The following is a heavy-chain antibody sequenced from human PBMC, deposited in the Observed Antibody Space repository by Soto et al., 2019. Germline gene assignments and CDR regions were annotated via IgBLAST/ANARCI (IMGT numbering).Heavy chain of an antibody. CDR1: GGTFSSYA. J-gene: IGHJ4*02. D-gene: IGHD6-19*01. CDR3: AREGGYSSGAYRREYYFDD. CDR2: IIPIFGTA. Sequence: QVQLVQSGAEVKKPGSSVKVSCKASGGTFSSYAISWVRQAPGQGLEWMGGIIPIFGTANYAQKFQGRVTITADESTSTAYMEMSILRSEDTAVYYCAREGGYSSGAYRREYYFDDWGQGTLVTVSS. V-gene: IGHV1-69*01.